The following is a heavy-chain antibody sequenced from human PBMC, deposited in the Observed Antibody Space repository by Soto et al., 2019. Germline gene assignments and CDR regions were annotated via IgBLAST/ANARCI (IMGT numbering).Heavy chain of an antibody. D-gene: IGHD4-17*01. J-gene: IGHJ3*02. CDR1: GYSFTSYW. CDR3: ARRGYGDYAAFDI. V-gene: IGHV5-10-1*01. Sequence: GESLKISCKGSGYSFTSYWISWVRQMPGKGLEWMGRIDPSDSYTNYSPSFQGHVTISADKSISTAYLQWSSLKASDTAMYYCARRGYGDYAAFDIWGQGTMVTVSS. CDR2: IDPSDSYT.